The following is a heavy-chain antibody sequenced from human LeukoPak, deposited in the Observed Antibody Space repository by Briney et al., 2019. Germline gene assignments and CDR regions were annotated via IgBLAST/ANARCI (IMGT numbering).Heavy chain of an antibody. Sequence: ASVKVSCKASGYSFTSYGISWVRQAPGQGLEWMGWISANNGNTNYAQKLQGRVSMTTDRSTSTAYMELRSLRSDDTAVYYCARTELTGYQTFDYWGQGTLVTVSS. D-gene: IGHD3-9*01. J-gene: IGHJ4*02. CDR3: ARTELTGYQTFDY. V-gene: IGHV1-18*04. CDR2: ISANNGNT. CDR1: GYSFTSYG.